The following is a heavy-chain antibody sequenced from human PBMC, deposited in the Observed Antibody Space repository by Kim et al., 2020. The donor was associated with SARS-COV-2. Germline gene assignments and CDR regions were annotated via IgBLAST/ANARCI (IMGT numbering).Heavy chain of an antibody. D-gene: IGHD3-22*01. Sequence: SETLSLTCTVSGASLISGGYYWSWIRQHPGKGLEWICYIYHTGTTYYNPSLKSRITFSVDTSKNQFSLKLTSVTAADTAVYYCARDGHSNGNWFDPWGQG. CDR1: GASLISGGYY. CDR2: IYHTGTT. J-gene: IGHJ5*02. V-gene: IGHV4-31*03. CDR3: ARDGHSNGNWFDP.